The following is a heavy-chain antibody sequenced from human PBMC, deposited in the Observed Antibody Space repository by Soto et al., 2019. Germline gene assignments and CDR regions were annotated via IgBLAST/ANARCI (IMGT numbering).Heavy chain of an antibody. CDR2: ISGSGGST. D-gene: IGHD2-8*01. J-gene: IGHJ5*01. Sequence: EVQLLEAGGGLVQPGGSLRLSCAASGFTFGNYAMSWIRQAPGRGLERVSAISGSGGSTYYPDSVTSRFTTSRDNFRNTLYVEMNSLRAEDTAKSHCAKEGRLIILSAKRADWFGSCGQGTLVSVSS. CDR3: AKEGRLIILSAKRADWFGS. V-gene: IGHV3-23*01. CDR1: GFTFGNYA.